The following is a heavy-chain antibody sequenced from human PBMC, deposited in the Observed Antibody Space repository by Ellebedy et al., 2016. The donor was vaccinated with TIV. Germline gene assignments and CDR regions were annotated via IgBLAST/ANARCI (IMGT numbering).Heavy chain of an antibody. D-gene: IGHD3-9*01. CDR3: ARGPFSETRYWDWFIDY. CDR2: IYPDDSDT. J-gene: IGHJ4*02. Sequence: KVSXXPSGYTFTTYWIGWVRQTSGKGLEWLGIIYPDDSDTRISPPFRGQVTMSADKSINTAYLQWSSLRASDTGMYYCARGPFSETRYWDWFIDYWGQGTLVTVSS. CDR1: GYTFTTYW. V-gene: IGHV5-51*01.